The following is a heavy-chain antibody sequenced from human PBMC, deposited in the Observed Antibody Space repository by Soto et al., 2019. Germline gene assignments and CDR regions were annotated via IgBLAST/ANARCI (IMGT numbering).Heavy chain of an antibody. V-gene: IGHV3-23*01. CDR3: AKGSGYSYEKFYFDS. Sequence: GGSLRLSCAASGFTFSDYAMNWVRQAPGKGLEWVSTVSGGGATTYYADSVKGRFTISRDNFKSTLYLQMNSLRAEDTAIYYCAKGSGYSYEKFYFDSWGQGTQVTVS. CDR2: VSGGGATT. CDR1: GFTFSDYA. D-gene: IGHD5-18*01. J-gene: IGHJ4*02.